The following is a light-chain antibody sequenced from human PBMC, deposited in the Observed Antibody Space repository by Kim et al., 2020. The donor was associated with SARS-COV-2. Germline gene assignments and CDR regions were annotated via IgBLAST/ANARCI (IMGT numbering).Light chain of an antibody. Sequence: EIVLTQSPATLSLSPGERATLSCRASQSVSSYLAWYQQKPGQAPRLLIYDASNRATGIPARFSGSGSGTDFTLTISSLEPEDFAVYYWQQRSNYTLTFGQGTKVDIK. CDR1: QSVSSY. J-gene: IGKJ1*01. CDR3: QQRSNYTLT. CDR2: DAS. V-gene: IGKV3-11*01.